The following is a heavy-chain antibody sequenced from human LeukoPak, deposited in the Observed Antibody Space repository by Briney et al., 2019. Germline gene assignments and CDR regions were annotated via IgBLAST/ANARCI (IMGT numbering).Heavy chain of an antibody. J-gene: IGHJ3*02. V-gene: IGHV4-4*09. CDR3: ARLWLWSNKDAFDI. Sequence: PSETLSLTCTVSGGSISSYYWSWIRQPPGKGLEWIGYIYTSGSTIYNPSLKSRVTISVDTSKNQLSLKLSSVTAADTAVYYCARLWLWSNKDAFDIWGQGTMVTVSS. CDR1: GGSISSYY. CDR2: IYTSGST. D-gene: IGHD5-18*01.